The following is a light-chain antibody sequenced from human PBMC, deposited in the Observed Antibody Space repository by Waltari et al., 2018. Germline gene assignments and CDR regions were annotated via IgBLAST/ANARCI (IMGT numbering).Light chain of an antibody. CDR3: SSYAGSVV. CDR1: SSDIGSYNV. J-gene: IGLJ3*02. CDR2: GVN. V-gene: IGLV2-23*02. Sequence: QSALTQPASVSGSRGQSITHSCPGSSSDIGSYNVVSWYQHHPGKAPKLLISGVNNRPSGVSNRFSGSKSGNTASLTISGLQAEDEADYYCSSYAGSVVFGGGTKLTVL.